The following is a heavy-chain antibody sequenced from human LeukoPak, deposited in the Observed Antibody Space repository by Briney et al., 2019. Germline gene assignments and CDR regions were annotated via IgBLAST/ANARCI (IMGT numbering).Heavy chain of an antibody. CDR3: AKDPRPRNTYYDSSQTVN. Sequence: ETLSLACTVSGGSISSYYWSWVRQAPGKGLEWVSAISGSGGSTYYADSVKGRFTISRDNSKNTLYLQMNSLRAEDTAVYYCAKDPRPRNTYYDSSQTVNWGQGTLVTVSS. V-gene: IGHV3-23*01. D-gene: IGHD3-22*01. CDR1: GGSISSYY. J-gene: IGHJ4*02. CDR2: ISGSGGST.